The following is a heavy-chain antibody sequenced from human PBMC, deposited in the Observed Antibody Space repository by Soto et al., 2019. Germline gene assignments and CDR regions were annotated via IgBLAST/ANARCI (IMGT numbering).Heavy chain of an antibody. CDR3: ARAPPSITMVRRDPWPYYYGMDV. CDR1: GGTFSSYT. D-gene: IGHD3-10*01. J-gene: IGHJ6*02. V-gene: IGHV1-69*02. Sequence: QVQLVQSGAELKKPGSSVKVSCKASGGTFSSYTISWVRQAPGQGLKWMGRIIPILGIANYAQKFQGRVTITADKSTSTAYMELSSLRSEDTAVYYCARAPPSITMVRRDPWPYYYGMDVWGQGTTVTVSS. CDR2: IIPILGIA.